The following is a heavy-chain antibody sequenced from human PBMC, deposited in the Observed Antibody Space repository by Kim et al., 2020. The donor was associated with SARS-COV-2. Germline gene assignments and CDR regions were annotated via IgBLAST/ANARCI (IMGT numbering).Heavy chain of an antibody. Sequence: GESLKISCKGSGYSFTSWWISWVRQMPGKGLEWMGRIDPSDSYSNYSPSFQGHVTISADKSISTAYLQWSSLKASDTAMYYCARSFRDSSAYYLNWFDPRGQGTLVTVSS. CDR1: GYSFTSWW. CDR2: IDPSDSYS. V-gene: IGHV5-10-1*01. J-gene: IGHJ5*02. CDR3: ARSFRDSSAYYLNWFDP. D-gene: IGHD3-22*01.